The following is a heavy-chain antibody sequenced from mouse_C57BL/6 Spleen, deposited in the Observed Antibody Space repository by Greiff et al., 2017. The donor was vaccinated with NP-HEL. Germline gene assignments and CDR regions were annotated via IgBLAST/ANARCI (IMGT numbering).Heavy chain of an antibody. J-gene: IGHJ3*01. Sequence: QVQLQQPGAELVKPGASVKLSCKASGYTFTSYWMQWVKQRPGQGLEWIGEIDPSDSYTNYNQKFKGKATLTVDTSSSTAYMQLSSLTSEDSAVYYCARLSTTVVAPAYWGQGTLVTVSA. V-gene: IGHV1-50*01. CDR1: GYTFTSYW. CDR3: ARLSTTVVAPAY. CDR2: IDPSDSYT. D-gene: IGHD1-1*01.